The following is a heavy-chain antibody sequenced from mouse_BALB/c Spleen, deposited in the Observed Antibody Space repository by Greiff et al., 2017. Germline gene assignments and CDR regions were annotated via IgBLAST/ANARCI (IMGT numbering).Heavy chain of an antibody. CDR1: GFTFSSYA. CDR3: AMIYYDYDEPFAY. Sequence: EVQGVESGGGLVKPGGSLKLSCAASGFTFSSYAMSWVRQSPEKRLEWVAEISSGGSYTYYPDTVTGRFTISRDNAKNTLYLEMSSLRSEDTAMYYCAMIYYDYDEPFAYWGQGTLVTVSA. CDR2: ISSGGSYT. D-gene: IGHD2-4*01. V-gene: IGHV5-9-4*01. J-gene: IGHJ3*01.